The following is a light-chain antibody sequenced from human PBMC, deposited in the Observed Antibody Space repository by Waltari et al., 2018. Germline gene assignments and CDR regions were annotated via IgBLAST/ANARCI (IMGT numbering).Light chain of an antibody. CDR3: QQYYNAPLT. J-gene: IGKJ4*01. V-gene: IGKV4-1*01. CDR1: QSILYRSSNRNA. CDR2: WAA. Sequence: DIVMTQSPDSLAVSLGERATINCKSSQSILYRSSNRNALAWNQQKPGQPPKLLFFWAATRESGAPDRFSVSGSGPDFTLTISSLQAEDVAVYYCQQYYNAPLTFGGGTKVEIK.